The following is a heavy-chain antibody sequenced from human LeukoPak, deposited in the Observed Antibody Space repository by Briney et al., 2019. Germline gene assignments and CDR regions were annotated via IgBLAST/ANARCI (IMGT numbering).Heavy chain of an antibody. Sequence: PSQTLSLTCTVSGGSISSGDYYWSWIRQPPGKGLEWIGYIYYSGSTYYNPSLKSRVTISVDTSKNQFSLKLSSVTAADTAVYYCASSGSGSYYKSPAFKYYYYGMDVWGQGTTVTVSS. CDR3: ASSGSGSYYKSPAFKYYYYGMDV. CDR1: GGSISSGDYY. D-gene: IGHD3-10*01. V-gene: IGHV4-30-4*01. CDR2: IYYSGST. J-gene: IGHJ6*02.